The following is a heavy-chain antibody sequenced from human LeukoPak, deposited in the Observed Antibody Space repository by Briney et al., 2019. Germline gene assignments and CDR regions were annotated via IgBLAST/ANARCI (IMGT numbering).Heavy chain of an antibody. V-gene: IGHV5-51*01. Sequence: GESLKISCKTSGYSFTNNWIGWVRPLSGKGLEWMGIIYPGDSDTSYSPSFQGQVTISVDKSISTAYLQWSSLKASDTAMYYCARQGGYNGKEFDYWGQGTLVTVSS. D-gene: IGHD5-24*01. CDR2: IYPGDSDT. CDR3: ARQGGYNGKEFDY. CDR1: GYSFTNNW. J-gene: IGHJ4*02.